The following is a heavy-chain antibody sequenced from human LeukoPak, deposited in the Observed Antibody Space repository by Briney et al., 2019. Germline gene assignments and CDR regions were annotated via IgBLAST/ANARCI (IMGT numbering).Heavy chain of an antibody. V-gene: IGHV4-61*01. CDR1: GGSVSSGSYY. J-gene: IGHJ3*02. Sequence: SETLSLTCTVSGGSVSSGSYYWSWIRQPPGKGLEWIGYIYYSGSTNHNPSLKSRFTISVDTSKNQFSLKLSSVTAADTAVYYCAAYDSSSVDAFDIWGQGTMVTVSS. D-gene: IGHD3-22*01. CDR2: IYYSGST. CDR3: AAYDSSSVDAFDI.